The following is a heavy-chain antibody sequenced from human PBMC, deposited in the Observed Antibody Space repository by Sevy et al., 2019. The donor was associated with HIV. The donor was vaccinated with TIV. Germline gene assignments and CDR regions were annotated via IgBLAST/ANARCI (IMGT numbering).Heavy chain of an antibody. CDR2: FKSKIHGGTT. CDR1: GFIFGDYG. D-gene: IGHD1-26*01. V-gene: IGHV3-49*04. Sequence: GESLKISCTASGFIFGDYGMSWVRQAPGKGLEWIAFFKSKIHGGTTENAGSVKGRFTISRDDSKNIVYLQMSNLKTEDTAVYYCTRWSGSQSIFDYWGQGTLVTVSS. CDR3: TRWSGSQSIFDY. J-gene: IGHJ4*02.